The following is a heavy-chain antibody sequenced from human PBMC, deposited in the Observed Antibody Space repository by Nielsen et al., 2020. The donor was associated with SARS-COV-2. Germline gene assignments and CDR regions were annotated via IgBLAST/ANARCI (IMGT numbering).Heavy chain of an antibody. J-gene: IGHJ6*02. V-gene: IGHV5-10-1*01. CDR3: ARLDYDILTGYYYYGMDV. D-gene: IGHD3-9*01. CDR2: IDPSDSYT. Sequence: VRPMPGKGLEWMGRIDPSDSYTNYSPSFQGHVTISADKSISTAYLQWSSLKASDTAMYYCARLDYDILTGYYYYGMDVWGQGTTVTVSS.